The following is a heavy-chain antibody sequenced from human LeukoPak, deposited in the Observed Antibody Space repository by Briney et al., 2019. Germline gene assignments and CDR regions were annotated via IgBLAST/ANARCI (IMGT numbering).Heavy chain of an antibody. V-gene: IGHV4-59*01. J-gene: IGHJ6*02. D-gene: IGHD1-26*01. CDR2: IYYSGST. CDR3: ARDGGSFSYNMDV. Sequence: SETLSLTCTVSGGSISSYYWSWLRQPPGKGLEWIGYIYYSGSTNYNPSLKSRVTISVDTSKNQFSLKLSSVTAADTAVYFCARDGGSFSYNMDVWGQGTTVTVSS. CDR1: GGSISSYY.